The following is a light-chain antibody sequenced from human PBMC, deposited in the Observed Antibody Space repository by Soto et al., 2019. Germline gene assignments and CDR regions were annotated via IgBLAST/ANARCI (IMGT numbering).Light chain of an antibody. J-gene: IGKJ1*01. CDR1: QSLNRRY. Sequence: EIVLTQSPGTLSLSPGEGATISCRASQSLNRRYLAWYQQKPGQAPRLLIYGASTRATGIPVRFSGSGSGTDFTLTISSLQPEDFATYYCQQSYSTPRTFGQGTKVDIK. V-gene: IGKV3-20*01. CDR3: QQSYSTPRT. CDR2: GAS.